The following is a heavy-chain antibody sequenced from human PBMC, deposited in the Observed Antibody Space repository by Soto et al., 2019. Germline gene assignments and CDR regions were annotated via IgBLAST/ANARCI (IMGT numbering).Heavy chain of an antibody. CDR1: GYSFTSYW. CDR2: IDPSGSYT. Sequence: GESLKISCTGSGYSFTSYWISWVRQMPGKGLEGLGRIDPSGSYTNYSPSFQGQVPISADKSISTAYLQWSSLKAADTAMYYCASGAAAVPYYYFGMDVWGQGTTVTVSS. D-gene: IGHD6-13*01. V-gene: IGHV5-10-1*04. CDR3: ASGAAAVPYYYFGMDV. J-gene: IGHJ6*02.